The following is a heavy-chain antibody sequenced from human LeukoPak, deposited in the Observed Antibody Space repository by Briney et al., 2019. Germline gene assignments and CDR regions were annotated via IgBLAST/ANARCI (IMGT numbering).Heavy chain of an antibody. Sequence: GGSPRLSCAASGFTFSSYSMNWVRQAPGKGLEWVSSISSSSSYIYYADSVKGRFTISRDNAKNSLYLQMNSLRAEDTAVYYCARALYDSSGFDYWGQGTLVTVSS. J-gene: IGHJ4*02. CDR2: ISSSSSYI. CDR3: ARALYDSSGFDY. CDR1: GFTFSSYS. D-gene: IGHD3-22*01. V-gene: IGHV3-21*03.